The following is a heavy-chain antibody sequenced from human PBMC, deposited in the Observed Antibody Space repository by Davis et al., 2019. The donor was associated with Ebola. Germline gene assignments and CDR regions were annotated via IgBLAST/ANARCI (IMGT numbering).Heavy chain of an antibody. CDR1: GGTFSSYA. Sequence: AASVKVSCRASGGTFSSYAISWVRQAPGQGLEWRGGIISIFGTANYAQKFQGRVTITADKSTSTAYMELSSLRSDDTAVYYCARDRDGMITFRGVYDYWGQGTLVTVSS. V-gene: IGHV1-69*06. CDR3: ARDRDGMITFRGVYDY. J-gene: IGHJ4*02. CDR2: IISIFGTA. D-gene: IGHD3-16*01.